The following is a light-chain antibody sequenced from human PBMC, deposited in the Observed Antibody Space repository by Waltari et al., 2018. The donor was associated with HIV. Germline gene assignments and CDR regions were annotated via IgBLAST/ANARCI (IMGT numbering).Light chain of an antibody. CDR1: NIGDKN. Sequence: SYVLTQAPSVSVAPGQTARVTCGGNNIGDKNVHWYQQKPGQAPVSVVYDGSDRPSGIPERFSGSNSGNTATLTINRVEDGDEADYYWQVWDSSSDHAIFGGGTKLTVL. J-gene: IGLJ2*01. CDR3: QVWDSSSDHAI. CDR2: DGS. V-gene: IGLV3-21*02.